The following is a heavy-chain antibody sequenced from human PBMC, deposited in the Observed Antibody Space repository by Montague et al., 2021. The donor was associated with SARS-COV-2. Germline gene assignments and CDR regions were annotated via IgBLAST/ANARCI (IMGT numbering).Heavy chain of an antibody. CDR2: XXWDDDK. V-gene: IGHV2-70*01. CDR1: GFSLSTSGMC. J-gene: IGHJ4*02. Sequence: PALVKPTQTLTLTCTFSGFSLSTSGMCVSWIRQPPGKAPEWLALXXWDDDKYYSTSLKTRLTISKDTSKNRVVLTMTNMDPVDTATYYCARGRYGGNRGYYFDYWGQGTLVTVSS. D-gene: IGHD4-23*01. CDR3: ARGRYGGNRGYYFDY.